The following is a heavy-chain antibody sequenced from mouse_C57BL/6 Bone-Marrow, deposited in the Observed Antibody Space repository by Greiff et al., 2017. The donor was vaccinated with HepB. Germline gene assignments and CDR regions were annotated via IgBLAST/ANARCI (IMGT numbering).Heavy chain of an antibody. CDR3: ARKDYYGSSPYAMDY. CDR2: INPNYGTT. V-gene: IGHV1-39*01. Sequence: LQESGPELVKPGASVKISCKASGYSFTDYNMNWVKQSNGKSLEWIGVINPNYGTTSYNQKFKGKATLTVDQSSSTAYMQLNSLTSEDSAVYYCARKDYYGSSPYAMDYWGQGTSVTVSS. CDR1: GYSFTDYN. D-gene: IGHD1-1*01. J-gene: IGHJ4*01.